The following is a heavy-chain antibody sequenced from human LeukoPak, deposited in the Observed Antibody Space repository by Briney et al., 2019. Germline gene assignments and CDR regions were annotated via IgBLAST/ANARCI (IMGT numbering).Heavy chain of an antibody. CDR3: ARAVAGTSYYYGMDV. V-gene: IGHV4-59*01. CDR2: IYYSGTT. D-gene: IGHD6-19*01. J-gene: IGHJ6*02. CDR1: GGSISSYY. Sequence: SETLSLTCTVSGGSISSYYWSWIRQPPGKGLEWIGYIYYSGTTNYNPSLKSRVTISVDTSKNQFSLKLSSVTAADTAVYYCARAVAGTSYYYGMDVWGQGTTVTVSS.